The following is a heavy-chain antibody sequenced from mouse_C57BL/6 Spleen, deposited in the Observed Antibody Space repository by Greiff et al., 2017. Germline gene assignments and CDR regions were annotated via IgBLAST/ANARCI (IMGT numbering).Heavy chain of an antibody. CDR3: ARPLTGTGFAY. Sequence: QVLLQQSGPELVKPGASVKISCKASGYAFSSSWMNWVKQRPGKGLEWIGRIYPGDGDTNYNGKFKGKATLTADKSSSTAYMQLSSLTSEDSAVYFCARPLTGTGFAYWGQGTLVTVSA. CDR2: IYPGDGDT. V-gene: IGHV1-82*01. J-gene: IGHJ3*01. D-gene: IGHD4-1*01. CDR1: GYAFSSSW.